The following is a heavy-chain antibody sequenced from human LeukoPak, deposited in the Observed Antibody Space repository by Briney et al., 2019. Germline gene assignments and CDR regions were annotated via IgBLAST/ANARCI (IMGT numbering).Heavy chain of an antibody. CDR1: GGSISSYY. CDR3: AKGRDGYNADFDY. J-gene: IGHJ4*02. D-gene: IGHD5-24*01. V-gene: IGHV3-23*01. CDR2: ISGSGGST. Sequence: ETLSLTCTVSGGSISSYYWSWIRQPPGKGLEWVSGISGSGGSTYYADSVKGRFTISRDNSKNTLYLQMNSLRAEDTAVYYCAKGRDGYNADFDYWGQGTLVTVSS.